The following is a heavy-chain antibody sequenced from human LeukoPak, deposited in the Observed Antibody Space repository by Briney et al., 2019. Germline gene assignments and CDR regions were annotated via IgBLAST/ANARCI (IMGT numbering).Heavy chain of an antibody. CDR1: GDSVSGYY. CDR3: ARSRAFNSGAFDP. V-gene: IGHV4-59*02. CDR2: IHSSGST. D-gene: IGHD1-26*01. Sequence: PSETLSLTCGVSGDSVSGYYWSWIRRPPEKGLEWIGYIHSSGSTNYNPSLKSRVTISVDTSKNQFSLRLNSVTAADTAVYYCARSRAFNSGAFDPWGQGSLVTVSS. J-gene: IGHJ5*02.